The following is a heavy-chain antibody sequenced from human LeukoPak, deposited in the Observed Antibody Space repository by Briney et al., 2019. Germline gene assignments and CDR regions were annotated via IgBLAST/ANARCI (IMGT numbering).Heavy chain of an antibody. CDR2: IYYSGST. V-gene: IGHV4-31*03. CDR1: GDSISSGGYY. CDR3: ARDTSYGMDV. Sequence: SETLSLTCTVSGDSISSGGYYWSWIRQHPGKGLEWIGYIYYSGSTYYNPSLKSRVTISVDTSKNQFSLKLSSVTAADTAVYYCARDTSYGMDVWGQGTTVTVSS. J-gene: IGHJ6*02.